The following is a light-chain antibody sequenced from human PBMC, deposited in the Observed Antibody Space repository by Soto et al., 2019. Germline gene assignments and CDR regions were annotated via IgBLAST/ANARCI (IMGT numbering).Light chain of an antibody. CDR3: QQYNRAPRK. CDR1: QGISNY. J-gene: IGKJ1*01. CDR2: AAS. Sequence: DIQVAQCPSSVSRSLGDRVTITCRASQGISNYLAWYQQKPGKVPKLLIYAASTLQSGVPSRFSGSGSGTDFTLTISSLQPEDVATYYCQQYNRAPRKFGQGTKVDIK. V-gene: IGKV1-27*01.